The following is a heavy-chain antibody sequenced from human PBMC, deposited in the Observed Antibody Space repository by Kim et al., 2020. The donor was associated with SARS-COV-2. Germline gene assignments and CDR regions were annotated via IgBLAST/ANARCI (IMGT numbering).Heavy chain of an antibody. V-gene: IGHV1-69*04. CDR3: ARARELTPYSYYGMDV. Sequence: TFQGRVTITADKSTSTAYMELSSLRSEDTAVYYCARARELTPYSYYGMDVWGQGTTVTVSS. J-gene: IGHJ6*02. D-gene: IGHD1-26*01.